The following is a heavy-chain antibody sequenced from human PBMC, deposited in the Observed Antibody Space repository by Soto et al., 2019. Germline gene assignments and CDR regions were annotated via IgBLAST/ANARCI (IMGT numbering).Heavy chain of an antibody. V-gene: IGHV1-18*04. Sequence: QVQLVQSGPEVKKPGASVKVSCKASGYSFTNFVTIWGRKAPGQGLEWMGWISGQIAKTNYAQKFQGKVTMTTDTSTSTAYMELNTLTSDDTAMYYCARGPPSGSFSLTPRYWGQGTLVTVSS. CDR3: ARGPPSGSFSLTPRY. CDR2: ISGQIAKT. D-gene: IGHD1-26*01. CDR1: GYSFTNFV. J-gene: IGHJ4*02.